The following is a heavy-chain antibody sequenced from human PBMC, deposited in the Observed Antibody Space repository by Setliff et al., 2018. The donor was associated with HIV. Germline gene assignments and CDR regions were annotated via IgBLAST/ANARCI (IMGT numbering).Heavy chain of an antibody. V-gene: IGHV1-8*02. CDR2: MNPNSGST. J-gene: IGHJ4*02. D-gene: IGHD5-18*01. CDR1: GYTFSSYD. Sequence: ASVKVSCKASGYTFSSYDINWVRQATGQGLEWMGWMNPNSGSTSYAQKFQGRVTMTRDTSTSTVYMELSSLRSEDTAVYYCAREGYSSGSFDSWGQGTLVTVSS. CDR3: AREGYSSGSFDS.